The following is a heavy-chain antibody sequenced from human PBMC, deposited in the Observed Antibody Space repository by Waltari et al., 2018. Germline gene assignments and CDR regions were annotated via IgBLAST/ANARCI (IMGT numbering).Heavy chain of an antibody. CDR3: ARGMGAYSSGWYGFDY. J-gene: IGHJ4*02. CDR2: MNPNRVNT. Sequence: QVQLVQSGAEVKKPGASVKVSCKASGYTFTSYDINWVRQATGQGLECMGWMNPNRVNTGYAQKFQGRVTITRNTSISTAYMELSSLRSEDTAVYYCARGMGAYSSGWYGFDYWGQGTLVTVSS. CDR1: GYTFTSYD. V-gene: IGHV1-8*03. D-gene: IGHD6-19*01.